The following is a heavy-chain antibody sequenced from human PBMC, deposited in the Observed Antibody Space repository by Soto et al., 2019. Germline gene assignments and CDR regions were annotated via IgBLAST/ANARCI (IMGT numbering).Heavy chain of an antibody. CDR2: IIPILGIA. V-gene: IGHV1-69*02. CDR1: GGTFSSYT. Sequence: QVQLVQSGAEVKKPGSSVKVSCKASGGTFSSYTISWVRQAPGQGLEWMGRIIPILGIANYAQKFQGRVTITADKSTSTAYMELSSLRSEDTAVYYCARAPTSGSYGWFDPWGQGTLVTVSS. D-gene: IGHD1-26*01. J-gene: IGHJ5*02. CDR3: ARAPTSGSYGWFDP.